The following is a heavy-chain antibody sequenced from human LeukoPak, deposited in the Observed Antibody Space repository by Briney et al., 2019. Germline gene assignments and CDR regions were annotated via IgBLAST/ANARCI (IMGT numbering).Heavy chain of an antibody. Sequence: ASVKVSCKASGYTFTSYGISWVRQAPGQGLEWTGWISAYNGNTNYAQKLQGRVTMTTDTSTSTAYMELRSLRSDDAAVYYCARDHSSGWYNWFDPWGQGTLVTVSS. V-gene: IGHV1-18*01. J-gene: IGHJ5*02. CDR2: ISAYNGNT. CDR3: ARDHSSGWYNWFDP. CDR1: GYTFTSYG. D-gene: IGHD6-19*01.